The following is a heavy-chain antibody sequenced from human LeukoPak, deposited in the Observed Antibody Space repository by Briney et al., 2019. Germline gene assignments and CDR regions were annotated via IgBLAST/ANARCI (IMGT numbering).Heavy chain of an antibody. Sequence: HGESLKISCKGSGYSFTSYWIGWVRQMPGKGLEWMGIIYPGDSDTRYSPSFQGQVTISADKSISTAYLQWSSLKASDTAMYYCARAPIAAAVKLHTWELLGPFDYWGQGTLVTVSS. J-gene: IGHJ4*02. CDR2: IYPGDSDT. CDR1: GYSFTSYW. CDR3: ARAPIAAAVKLHTWELLGPFDY. D-gene: IGHD6-13*01. V-gene: IGHV5-51*01.